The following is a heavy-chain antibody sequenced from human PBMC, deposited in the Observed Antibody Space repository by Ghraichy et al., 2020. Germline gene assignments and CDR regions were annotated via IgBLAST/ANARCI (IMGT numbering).Heavy chain of an antibody. Sequence: SETLSLTCTISGDSINSYYWSWVRQPPGKGLEWIGYIYYTGKTTYNPSLKSRVTISLERSKNQFSLKLSSVTAADTATYYCARERGGVTSSWYLEDYFYYGMDVWGQGTMVTVSS. D-gene: IGHD6-13*01. V-gene: IGHV4-59*01. CDR3: ARERGGVTSSWYLEDYFYYGMDV. J-gene: IGHJ6*02. CDR2: IYYTGKT. CDR1: GDSINSYY.